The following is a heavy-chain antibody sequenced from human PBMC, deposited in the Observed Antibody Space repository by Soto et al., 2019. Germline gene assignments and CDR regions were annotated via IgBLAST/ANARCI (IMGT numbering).Heavy chain of an antibody. CDR1: GESFSGYY. CDR2: INHSGST. V-gene: IGHV4-34*01. D-gene: IGHD2-2*01. Sequence: PSETLSLTCAFYGESFSGYYWSLIRQPPGKGPEWIGEINHSGSTNYNPSLKSRVTISVDRSKNQFSLKLSSVTAADTAVYYCARVGHCSSTSCYEGLNWFDPWGQGTLVTVSS. CDR3: ARVGHCSSTSCYEGLNWFDP. J-gene: IGHJ5*02.